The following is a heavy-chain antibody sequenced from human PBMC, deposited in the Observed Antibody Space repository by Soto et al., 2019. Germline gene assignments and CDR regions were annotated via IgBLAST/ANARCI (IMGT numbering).Heavy chain of an antibody. J-gene: IGHJ4*02. CDR2: ISAHNDNT. Sequence: QVNLVQSGAEVRKPGASVKVSCKGSGYTFTSYGIAWVRQAPGQGLEWMGWISAHNDNTNYAQKVQGRVTVTRDTSTSTAYMEPRNLRSDDTAVYYCARGRYGDYWGQGALVTVSS. D-gene: IGHD1-1*01. CDR1: GYTFTSYG. V-gene: IGHV1-18*01. CDR3: ARGRYGDY.